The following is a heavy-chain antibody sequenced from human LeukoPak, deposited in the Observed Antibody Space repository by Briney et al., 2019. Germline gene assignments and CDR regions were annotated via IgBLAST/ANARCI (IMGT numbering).Heavy chain of an antibody. CDR1: GGTFISCT. J-gene: IGHJ3*02. CDR2: IIPILGIA. V-gene: IGHV1-69*02. D-gene: IGHD1-26*01. Sequence: SVKVSCKASGGTFISCTISWVRQAPGQGLEWMGRIIPILGIANYAQKFQGRVTITADKSTSTAYMELSSLRSEDTAVCYCARSSGSYYVGAFDIWGQGTMVTVSS. CDR3: ARSSGSYYVGAFDI.